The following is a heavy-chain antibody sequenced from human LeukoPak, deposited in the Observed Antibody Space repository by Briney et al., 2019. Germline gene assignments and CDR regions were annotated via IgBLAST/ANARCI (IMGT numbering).Heavy chain of an antibody. CDR2: ISAYNGDT. CDR1: GYTFATYG. CDR3: ARDVEAARPGWFVP. V-gene: IGHV1-18*04. J-gene: IGHJ5*02. D-gene: IGHD6-6*01. Sequence: GASVKVSCKASGYTFATYGINWMRQAPGQGHEWMGWISAYNGDTKSAQKFQGRVTMTTETSTSTAYMGLRSLRSDDTAIYYCARDVEAARPGWFVPWGQGTLVSVSS.